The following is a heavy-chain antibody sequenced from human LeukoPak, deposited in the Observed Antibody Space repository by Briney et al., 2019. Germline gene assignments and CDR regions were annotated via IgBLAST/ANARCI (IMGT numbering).Heavy chain of an antibody. J-gene: IGHJ4*02. D-gene: IGHD6-19*01. CDR1: GFTFSSYA. CDR2: ISYDGSNK. Sequence: SGGSLRLSCAASGFTFSSYAMHWVRQAPGKGLEWVAVISYDGSNKYYADSVKGRFTISRDNSKNTLYLQMNSLRAEDTAVYYCARAMEYSSGCVDYWGQGTLVTVSS. V-gene: IGHV3-30-3*01. CDR3: ARAMEYSSGCVDY.